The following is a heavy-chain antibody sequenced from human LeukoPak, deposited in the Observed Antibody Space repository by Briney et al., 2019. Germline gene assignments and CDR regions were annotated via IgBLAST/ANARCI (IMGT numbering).Heavy chain of an antibody. CDR1: GGSIGSSGDS. D-gene: IGHD3-16*01. CDR3: AREDVWGSSRDY. CDR2: LFYSGSA. V-gene: IGHV4-39*02. J-gene: IGHJ4*02. Sequence: SETLSLTCSVSGGSIGSSGDSWGWIRQPPGNGLEWIGTLFYSGSAYYNPSLKSRVTISIDTSKNQFALKLNSVTAADTAVYYCAREDVWGSSRDYWGQGTLVTVSS.